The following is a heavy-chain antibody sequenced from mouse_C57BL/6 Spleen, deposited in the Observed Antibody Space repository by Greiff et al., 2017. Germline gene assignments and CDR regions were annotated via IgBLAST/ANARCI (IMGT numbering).Heavy chain of an antibody. CDR2: IYPGSGST. Sequence: QVQLQQSGAELVKPGASVKMSCKASGYTFTSYWITWVKQRPGQGLEWIGDIYPGSGSTNYNEKFKSKATLTVDTSSSTAYMQLSSLTSEDSAVYYCATMVTKSAWFAYWGQGTLVTVSA. CDR3: ATMVTKSAWFAY. V-gene: IGHV1-55*01. J-gene: IGHJ3*01. D-gene: IGHD2-2*01. CDR1: GYTFTSYW.